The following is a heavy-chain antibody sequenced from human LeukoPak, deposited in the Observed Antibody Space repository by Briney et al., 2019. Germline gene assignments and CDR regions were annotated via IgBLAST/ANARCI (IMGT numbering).Heavy chain of an antibody. CDR1: GYTSTSYG. CDR2: ISAYNGNT. J-gene: IGHJ4*02. CDR3: ARPADFWSGYYGNLYFDY. Sequence: ASVKVSCKASGYTSTSYGISWVRQAPGQGLEWMGWISAYNGNTNYAQKLQGRVTMTTDTSTSTAYMELRSLRSDDTAVYYCARPADFWSGYYGNLYFDYWGQGTLVTVSS. V-gene: IGHV1-18*01. D-gene: IGHD3-3*01.